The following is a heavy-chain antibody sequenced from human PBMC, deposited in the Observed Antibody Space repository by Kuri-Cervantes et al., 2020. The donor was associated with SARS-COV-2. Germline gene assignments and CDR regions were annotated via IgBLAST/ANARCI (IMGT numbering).Heavy chain of an antibody. Sequence: ESLKISCAIYGGSLSGSYWSWIRQSPGKRLEWIGEVNHNGGANYNPSLRSRVTISVDPSKNQFSLKLSSVTAADTAVYYCARQGDGGFRAVAGTTEWGYWGQGTLVTVSS. CDR2: VNHNGGA. D-gene: IGHD6-19*01. CDR1: GGSLSGSY. CDR3: ARQGDGGFRAVAGTTEWGY. V-gene: IGHV4-34*01. J-gene: IGHJ4*02.